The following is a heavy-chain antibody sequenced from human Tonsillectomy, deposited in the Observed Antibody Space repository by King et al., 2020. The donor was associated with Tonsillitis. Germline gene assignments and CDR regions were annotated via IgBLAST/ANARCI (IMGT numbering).Heavy chain of an antibody. CDR2: MSAYSGNA. CDR3: AHYPGSGAFYLAFDF. CDR1: GYPFTTYG. Sequence: QLVQSGGEVKKPGASVKVSCKASGYPFTTYGISWVRQAPGQGLEWMGWMSAYSGNADYAQRFQGRVTMGTDTSTSTAYMELRSLRSDDTAVYYCAHYPGSGAFYLAFDFWGQGTM. V-gene: IGHV1-18*01. D-gene: IGHD3-10*01. J-gene: IGHJ3*01.